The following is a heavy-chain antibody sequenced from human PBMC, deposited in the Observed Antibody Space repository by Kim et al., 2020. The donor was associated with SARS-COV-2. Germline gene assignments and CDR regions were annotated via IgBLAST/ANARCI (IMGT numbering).Heavy chain of an antibody. Sequence: GGSLRLSCAASGFSFSTYAMDWVRQAPGKGLEWVSAISGSRYSAYYAHFVRGRFTISRDNSKNTLYLQMNSLGVEDTALYYCVAAAPCHVRFEHWGQGTLVTVSS. D-gene: IGHD6-13*01. J-gene: IGHJ4*02. CDR2: ISGSRYSA. V-gene: IGHV3-23*01. CDR3: VAAAPCHVRFEH. CDR1: GFSFSTYA.